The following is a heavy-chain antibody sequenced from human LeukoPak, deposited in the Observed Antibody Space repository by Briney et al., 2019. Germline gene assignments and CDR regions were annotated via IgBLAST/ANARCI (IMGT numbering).Heavy chain of an antibody. Sequence: ASVKVSCKASGYTFTSYHMHWVRQAPGKGLEWMGGFDPEDGETIYTQKFQGRVTMTEDTSTDTAYMELSSLRSEDTAVYYCATDFLAATGSDYWGQGTLVTVSS. CDR3: ATDFLAATGSDY. CDR2: FDPEDGET. CDR1: GYTFTSYH. V-gene: IGHV1-24*01. J-gene: IGHJ4*02. D-gene: IGHD6-13*01.